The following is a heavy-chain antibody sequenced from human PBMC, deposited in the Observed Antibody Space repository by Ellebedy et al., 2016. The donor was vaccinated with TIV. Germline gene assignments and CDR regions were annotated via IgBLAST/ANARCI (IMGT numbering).Heavy chain of an antibody. CDR1: GYTFTTYA. D-gene: IGHD3-3*01. V-gene: IGHV1-3*01. J-gene: IGHJ4*02. Sequence: AASVKVSCKASGYTFTTYAMHWVRQAPGQRLDWMGWINAGNGDTKYSQKFQGRVTITRDTSASTDYMELSSLRSEDTAVYYCARGLSRRWMEGFYWGQGTLVTVSS. CDR3: ARGLSRRWMEGFY. CDR2: INAGNGDT.